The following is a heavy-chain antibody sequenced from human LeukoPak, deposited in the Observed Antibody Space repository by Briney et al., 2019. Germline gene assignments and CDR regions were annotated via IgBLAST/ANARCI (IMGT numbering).Heavy chain of an antibody. Sequence: PGGSLRLSCAASGFTFSSYGMHWVRQAPGKGLEWVAVISYDGSNKYYADSVKGRFTISRDNSKNTLYLQMNSLRAEDTAVYYCAKDRIWILDYWGQGTLVTVSS. CDR3: AKDRIWILDY. D-gene: IGHD2-21*01. CDR2: ISYDGSNK. J-gene: IGHJ4*02. V-gene: IGHV3-30*18. CDR1: GFTFSSYG.